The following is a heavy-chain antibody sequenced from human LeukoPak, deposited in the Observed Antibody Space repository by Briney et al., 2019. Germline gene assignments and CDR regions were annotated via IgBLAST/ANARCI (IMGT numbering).Heavy chain of an antibody. V-gene: IGHV4-39*01. CDR2: IYYSGST. CDR3: ARHSGFLEWLLDY. J-gene: IGHJ4*02. CDR1: GGSISSSSYY. Sequence: SETLSLTCTVSGGSISSSSYYWGWIRQPPGKGLEWIGSIYYSGSTYYNPSLKGRVTISVDTSKNQFSLKLSSVTAADTAVYYCARHSGFLEWLLDYWGQGTLATVSS. D-gene: IGHD3-3*01.